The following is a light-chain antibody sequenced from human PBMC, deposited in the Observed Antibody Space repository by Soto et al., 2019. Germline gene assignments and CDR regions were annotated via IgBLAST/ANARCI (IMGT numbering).Light chain of an antibody. CDR2: AAS. V-gene: IGKV1-9*01. CDR3: QQRSNWPPIT. Sequence: DIQMTQSPSTLSGSVGDRVTITCRASQGISSSLAWYQQKPGEAPKLLIYAASTLQSGVPPRFSGSGSGTEFTLTISSLEPEDFAVYYCQQRSNWPPITFGQGTRLEI. J-gene: IGKJ5*01. CDR1: QGISSS.